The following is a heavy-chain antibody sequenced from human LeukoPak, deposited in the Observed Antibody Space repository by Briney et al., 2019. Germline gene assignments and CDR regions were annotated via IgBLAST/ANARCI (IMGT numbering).Heavy chain of an antibody. Sequence: GGSLRLSCAASGFTFSSYSMNWVRQAPGKGLEWVSSISSSSSYIYYADSVKGRFTISRDNAKNSLYLQMNSLRAEDTAVYYCAEDRGRTGATGGFDYWGQGTLVTVSS. D-gene: IGHD1-7*01. V-gene: IGHV3-21*01. CDR2: ISSSSSYI. CDR1: GFTFSSYS. CDR3: AEDRGRTGATGGFDY. J-gene: IGHJ4*02.